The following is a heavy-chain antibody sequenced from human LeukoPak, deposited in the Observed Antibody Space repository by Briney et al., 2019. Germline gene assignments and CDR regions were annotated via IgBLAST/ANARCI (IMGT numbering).Heavy chain of an antibody. D-gene: IGHD4-17*01. V-gene: IGHV4-4*08. CDR2: PSGST. J-gene: IGHJ6*03. CDR3: ARVSYGDYAYYYYYYMDV. Sequence: PSGSTNYNPSRKSRVTISEDKSKKQFSLKLSSVTAADTAVYYCARVSYGDYAYYYYYYMDVWGKGTTVTVSS.